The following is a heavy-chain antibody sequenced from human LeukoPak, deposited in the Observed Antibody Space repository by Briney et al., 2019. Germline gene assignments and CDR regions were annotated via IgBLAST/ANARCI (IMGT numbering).Heavy chain of an antibody. V-gene: IGHV4-61*05. Sequence: SETLSLTCTVSGGSISSSSYYWSWIRQPPGKGLEWIGYIYYSGSTNYNPSLKSRVTISVDASKNQFSLKLSSVTAADTAVYYCARRITYYYDSSGYSNDAFDIWGQGTMVTVSS. CDR1: GGSISSSSYY. CDR3: ARRITYYYDSSGYSNDAFDI. D-gene: IGHD3-22*01. CDR2: IYYSGST. J-gene: IGHJ3*02.